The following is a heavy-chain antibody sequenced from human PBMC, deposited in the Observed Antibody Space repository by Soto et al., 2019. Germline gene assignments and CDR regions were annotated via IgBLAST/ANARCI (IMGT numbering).Heavy chain of an antibody. CDR1: GFNFDAYA. Sequence: EVQLVESGGGLVQPGRSLRLSCAASGFNFDAYAMHWVRQAPGKGLEWVSGIHWNSGTTGYADSVRGRFTISRDNAKNSLYLQMNSLRGEDTALYHGVKTTGMTGWDHFDSWGQGTLVTVSS. V-gene: IGHV3-9*01. CDR3: VKTTGMTGWDHFDS. J-gene: IGHJ4*02. D-gene: IGHD3-9*01. CDR2: IHWNSGTT.